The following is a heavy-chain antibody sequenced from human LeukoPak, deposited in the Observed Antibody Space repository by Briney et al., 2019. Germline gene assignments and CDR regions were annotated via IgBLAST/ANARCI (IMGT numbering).Heavy chain of an antibody. V-gene: IGHV3-66*01. CDR1: GFTVSSNY. CDR3: ARVEGYGYGINYGMDV. D-gene: IGHD5-18*01. J-gene: IGHJ6*02. CDR2: IYSGGST. Sequence: GGSLRLSCAASGFTVSSNYMSWVRQAPGKGLEWVSAIYSGGSTYYADSVKGRFTISRDNSENTLYLQMNSLRAEDTAVYYCARVEGYGYGINYGMDVWGQGPTVTVSS.